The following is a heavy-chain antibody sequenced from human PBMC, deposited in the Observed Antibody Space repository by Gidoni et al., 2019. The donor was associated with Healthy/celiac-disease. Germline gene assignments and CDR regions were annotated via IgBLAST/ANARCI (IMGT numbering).Heavy chain of an antibody. Sequence: EVQLLESGGGLVQPGCSLRLSCAASGFTFSSYDMSWVRQSPGKGLEWVSGISGSGGSTYYADSVKGRFTISRDNSKNSLYLQMNSLRAEDTAVYYCAKLANMNTDYWGQGTLVTGSS. CDR3: AKLANMNTDY. J-gene: IGHJ4*02. CDR1: GFTFSSYD. V-gene: IGHV3-23*01. CDR2: ISGSGGST. D-gene: IGHD1-26*01.